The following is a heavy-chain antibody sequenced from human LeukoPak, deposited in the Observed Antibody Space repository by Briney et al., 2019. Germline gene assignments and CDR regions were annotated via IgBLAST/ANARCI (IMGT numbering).Heavy chain of an antibody. V-gene: IGHV3-23*01. J-gene: IGHJ4*02. CDR3: AKVGFSEMEWLLYSDH. CDR1: GLTFSSYA. Sequence: GGSLRLSCAASGLTFSSYAMSWVRQAPGKGLEWVSAISGSSGHTYYADSVKGRFAISRDNSKNTLYLQMNSLRAEDTAVYYCAKVGFSEMEWLLYSDHWGQGTLVTISS. D-gene: IGHD3-3*01. CDR2: ISGSSGHT.